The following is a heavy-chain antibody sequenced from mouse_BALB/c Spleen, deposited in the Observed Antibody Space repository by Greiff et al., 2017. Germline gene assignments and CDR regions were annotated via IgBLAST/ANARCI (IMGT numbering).Heavy chain of an antibody. Sequence: EVMLVESGGGLVQPGGSRKLSCAASGFTFSSFGMHWVRQAPEKELEWVAYISSGSSTIYYADTVKGRFTISRDNPKNTLFLQMTSLRSEDTAMYYCARSEGGFYAMDYWGQGTSVTVSS. CDR2: ISSGSSTI. D-gene: IGHD1-1*02. J-gene: IGHJ4*01. CDR1: GFTFSSFG. V-gene: IGHV5-17*02. CDR3: ARSEGGFYAMDY.